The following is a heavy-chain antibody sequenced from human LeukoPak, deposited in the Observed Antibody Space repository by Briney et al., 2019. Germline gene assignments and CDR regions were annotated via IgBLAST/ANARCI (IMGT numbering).Heavy chain of an antibody. CDR3: AREDENDGNYYFDY. V-gene: IGHV3-33*01. Sequence: GGSLRLSCAASGFTFSSYAMHWVRQAPGKGLEWVTVIWYDGSNKHYADSVKGRFTISRDNSKNTLYLQMDSLRAEDTAVYYCAREDENDGNYYFDYWGQGTLVTVSS. D-gene: IGHD1-1*01. CDR2: IWYDGSNK. J-gene: IGHJ4*02. CDR1: GFTFSSYA.